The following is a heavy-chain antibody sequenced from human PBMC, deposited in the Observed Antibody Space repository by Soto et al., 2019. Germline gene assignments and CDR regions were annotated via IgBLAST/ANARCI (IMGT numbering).Heavy chain of an antibody. D-gene: IGHD2-15*01. J-gene: IGHJ3*02. CDR3: ARDHELVVVAPPPKAFDI. V-gene: IGHV3-74*01. Sequence: GGSLRLSCAASGFTFSSYWMHWVRQAPGKGLVWVSRINSDGSSTSYADSVKGRFTISRDNAKNTLYLQMNSLRAEDTAVYYCARDHELVVVAPPPKAFDIWGQGTMVTVSS. CDR2: INSDGSST. CDR1: GFTFSSYW.